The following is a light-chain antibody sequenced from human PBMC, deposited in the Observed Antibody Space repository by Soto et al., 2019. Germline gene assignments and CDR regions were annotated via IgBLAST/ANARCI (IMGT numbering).Light chain of an antibody. CDR1: QSVLHSSNNKNY. CDR3: QQYYSTPGFT. CDR2: WAS. J-gene: IGKJ3*01. Sequence: DIVMTQSPDSLAVSLGERATINCKSSQSVLHSSNNKNYLAWYQQKSGQAPKLLIYWASTRESGVPDRFSGSGSGTDFTLTISSLQAEDVAIYYCQQYYSTPGFTFGPGTKVDIK. V-gene: IGKV4-1*01.